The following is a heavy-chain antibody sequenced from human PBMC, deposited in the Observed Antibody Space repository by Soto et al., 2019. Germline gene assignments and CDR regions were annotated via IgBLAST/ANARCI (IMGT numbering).Heavy chain of an antibody. D-gene: IGHD6-19*01. J-gene: IGHJ6*02. Sequence: QVQLVQSGAEVKKPGASVKVSCKASGYTFTSYYMHWVRQAPGQGLEWMGIINPSGGSTSYAQKFQGRVTMTRDTSTSTVYMELSSLRSEDTAVYYCARVMVPMGIAVAGYYYYYGMDVWGQGTTVTVSS. CDR3: ARVMVPMGIAVAGYYYYYGMDV. V-gene: IGHV1-46*03. CDR1: GYTFTSYY. CDR2: INPSGGST.